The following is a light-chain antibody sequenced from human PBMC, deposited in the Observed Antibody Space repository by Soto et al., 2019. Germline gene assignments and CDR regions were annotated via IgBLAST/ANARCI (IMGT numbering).Light chain of an antibody. CDR1: QCLSSY. V-gene: IGKV3-11*01. Sequence: IVLRQSTAAPSLILGERPTLYSRGGQCLSSYLAWYQQKPGQAPRILIYDASNRATGIPARFTGSGSGTDFTLTIRRLETEDFAVYYCQQTSNWPPKITLGTGQRLEIK. J-gene: IGKJ5*01. CDR3: QQTSNWPPKIT. CDR2: DAS.